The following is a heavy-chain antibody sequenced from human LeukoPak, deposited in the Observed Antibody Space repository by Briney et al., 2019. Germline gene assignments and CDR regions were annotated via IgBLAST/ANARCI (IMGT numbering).Heavy chain of an antibody. CDR1: GGSISSYY. Sequence: PSETLSLTCTVSGGSISSYYWSWIPQPPGKGLEWIGYIYYSGSTNYNLSLKSRVTISVDTSKNQFSLKLSSVTAADTAVYYCARVEWGYAFDYWGQGTLVTVSS. J-gene: IGHJ4*02. CDR3: ARVEWGYAFDY. V-gene: IGHV4-59*01. D-gene: IGHD5-12*01. CDR2: IYYSGST.